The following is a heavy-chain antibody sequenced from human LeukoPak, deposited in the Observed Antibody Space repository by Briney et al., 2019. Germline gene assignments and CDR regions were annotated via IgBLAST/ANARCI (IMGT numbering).Heavy chain of an antibody. V-gene: IGHV3-74*01. D-gene: IGHD3-16*01. CDR3: TRVFDAATGY. CDR1: GFTFSTYW. J-gene: IGHJ4*02. CDR2: ISPDGSAT. Sequence: GGSLRLSCGASGFTFSTYWMHWVRQAPGKGLVWVSRISPDGSATGYADSVRGRFTISRDNAKNTLYLQMNSLRAEDTAVYYCTRVFDAATGYWGMGTLVTVSS.